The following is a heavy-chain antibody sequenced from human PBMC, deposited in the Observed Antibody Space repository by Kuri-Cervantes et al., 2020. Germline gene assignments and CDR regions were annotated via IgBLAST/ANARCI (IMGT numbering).Heavy chain of an antibody. CDR1: GGTFSSYA. CDR2: IVPIFGTA. D-gene: IGHD2-2*01. V-gene: IGHV1-69*13. Sequence: SVKVSCKASGGTFSSYAISWVRQAPGQGLEWMGGIVPIFGTANHAQKFQGRVTITADESTSTAYMELSSLRSEDTAVYYCARVPDIVVVPAQYYYYMDVWGKGTTVTVSS. CDR3: ARVPDIVVVPAQYYYYMDV. J-gene: IGHJ6*03.